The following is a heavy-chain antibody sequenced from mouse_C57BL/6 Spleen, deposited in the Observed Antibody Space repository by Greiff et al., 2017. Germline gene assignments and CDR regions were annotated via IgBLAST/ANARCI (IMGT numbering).Heavy chain of an antibody. D-gene: IGHD1-1*01. CDR1: GYTFTSYW. CDR2: IDPSDSET. V-gene: IGHV1-52*01. Sequence: QVQLQQPGAELVRPGSSVKLSCKASGYTFTSYWMHWVKQRPIQGLEWIGNIDPSDSETHYNQKFKDKATLTVDNSSSTAYMQLSSLTSEDSAVYYCARRGTTVVDYFDYWGQGTTRTVSS. CDR3: ARRGTTVVDYFDY. J-gene: IGHJ2*01.